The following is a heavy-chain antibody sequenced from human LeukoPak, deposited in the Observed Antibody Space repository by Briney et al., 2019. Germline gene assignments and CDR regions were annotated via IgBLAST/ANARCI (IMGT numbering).Heavy chain of an antibody. V-gene: IGHV4-59*08. CDR2: IYYSGST. CDR3: ARHVWLQPFDY. CDR1: GGSIGTNY. Sequence: SETLSLTCTVSGGSIGTNYWSWIRQSPGKGLEWIGYIYYSGSTNHNPSLKSRVTISVDTSKNQFSLKLSSVTAADTAVYYCARHVWLQPFDYWGQGTLVTVSS. J-gene: IGHJ4*02. D-gene: IGHD3-9*01.